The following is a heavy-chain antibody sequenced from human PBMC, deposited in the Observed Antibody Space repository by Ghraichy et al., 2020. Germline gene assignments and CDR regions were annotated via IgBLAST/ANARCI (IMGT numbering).Heavy chain of an antibody. CDR3: ARDRPDYYDSSGYYYDAFDI. D-gene: IGHD3-22*01. CDR1: GGSISSGGYS. J-gene: IGHJ3*02. CDR2: IYYSGST. V-gene: IGHV4-30-4*07. Sequence: SETLSLTCAVSGGSISSGGYSWSWIRQPPGKGLEWIGYIYYSGSTYYNPSLKSRVTISVDTSKNQFSLKLSSVTAADTAVYYCARDRPDYYDSSGYYYDAFDIWGQGTMVTVSS.